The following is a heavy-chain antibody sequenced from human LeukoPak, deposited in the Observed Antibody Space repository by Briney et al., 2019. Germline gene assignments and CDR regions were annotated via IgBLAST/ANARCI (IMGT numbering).Heavy chain of an antibody. D-gene: IGHD3-16*02. CDR3: ASSALRLGELSPSYYFDY. J-gene: IGHJ4*02. CDR2: INHSGST. V-gene: IGHV4-34*01. CDR1: GGSFSGYY. Sequence: SETLSLTCAVYGGSFSGYYWSWIRQPPGKGLEWIGEINHSGSTSYNPSLKSRVTISVDTSKNQFSLKLSSVTSADTAVYYCASSALRLGELSPSYYFDYWGQGTPVTVSS.